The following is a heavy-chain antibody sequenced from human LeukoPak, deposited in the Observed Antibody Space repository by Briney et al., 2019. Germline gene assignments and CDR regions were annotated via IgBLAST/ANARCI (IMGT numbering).Heavy chain of an antibody. V-gene: IGHV3-30*02. CDR1: GFTFSSYG. CDR3: AKDQVQLWSEGYYFDY. CDR2: IRYDGSNK. Sequence: PGGSLRLSCAASGFTFSSYGMHWVRQAPGKGLEWVAFIRYDGSNKYYADSVKGRFTISRDNSKNTLYLQMNSLRAEDTAVYYCAKDQVQLWSEGYYFDYWGQGTLVTVSS. J-gene: IGHJ4*02. D-gene: IGHD5-18*01.